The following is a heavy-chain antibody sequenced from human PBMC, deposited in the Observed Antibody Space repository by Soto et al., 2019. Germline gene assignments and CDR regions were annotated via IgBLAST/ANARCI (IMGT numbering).Heavy chain of an antibody. CDR3: AKHAIAPRSWYGPGLVGWYFDL. CDR1: GFTFSSYA. CDR2: ISGSGGST. J-gene: IGHJ2*01. D-gene: IGHD6-13*01. Sequence: GGSLRLSCAASGFTFSSYAMSWVRQAPGKGLEWVSAISGSGGSTYYADSVKGRFTISRDNSKNTLYLQMNSLRAEDTAVYYCAKHAIAPRSWYGPGLVGWYFDLWGRGTLVTVSS. V-gene: IGHV3-23*01.